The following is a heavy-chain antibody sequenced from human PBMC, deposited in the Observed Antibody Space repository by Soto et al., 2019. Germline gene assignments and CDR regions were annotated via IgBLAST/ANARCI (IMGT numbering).Heavy chain of an antibody. CDR3: ARDKHILTGYYRGYYYGMDV. V-gene: IGHV4-34*01. J-gene: IGHJ6*02. CDR1: GGSFSGYY. Sequence: PSETLSLTCAVYGGSFSGYYWSWIRQPPGKGLEWIGEINHSGSTNYNPSLKSRVTISVDTSKNQFSLKLSSVTAADTAVYYCARDKHILTGYYRGYYYGMDVWGQGTTVTVS. CDR2: INHSGST. D-gene: IGHD3-9*01.